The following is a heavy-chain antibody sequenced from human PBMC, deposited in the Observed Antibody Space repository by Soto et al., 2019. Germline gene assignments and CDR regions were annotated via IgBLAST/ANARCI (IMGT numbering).Heavy chain of an antibody. Sequence: QVQLVESGGGVVQPGGSLRLSCAASGFTFRNYAMHWVRQAPGKGLECLAVIAYDGSNAFYRDSVKGRFTISRDNSKNTVYLHKNSLRSEDTGVYYCARGDREDILVVVGARPGEYGIDIWGQGTTVTVSS. CDR2: IAYDGSNA. V-gene: IGHV3-30-3*01. D-gene: IGHD2-15*01. CDR3: ARGDREDILVVVGARPGEYGIDI. J-gene: IGHJ6*02. CDR1: GFTFRNYA.